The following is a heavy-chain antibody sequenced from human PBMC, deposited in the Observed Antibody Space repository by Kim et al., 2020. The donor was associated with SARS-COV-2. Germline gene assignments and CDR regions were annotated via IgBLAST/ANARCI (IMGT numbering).Heavy chain of an antibody. CDR1: GYSFTSYW. Sequence: GESLKISCKGSGYSFTSYWISWVRQMPGKGLEWMGRIDPSDSYTNYSPSFQGHVTISADKSIRTAYLQWSSLKASDTAMYYCARHSRYYDFWSGYYNDPLVRYYYGMDVWGQGTTVTVSS. D-gene: IGHD3-3*01. CDR2: IDPSDSYT. CDR3: ARHSRYYDFWSGYYNDPLVRYYYGMDV. J-gene: IGHJ6*02. V-gene: IGHV5-10-1*01.